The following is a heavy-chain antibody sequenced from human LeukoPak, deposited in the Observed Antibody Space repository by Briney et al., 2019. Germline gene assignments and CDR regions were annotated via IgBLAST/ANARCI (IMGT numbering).Heavy chain of an antibody. CDR3: ARVYSSSSNIDY. D-gene: IGHD6-6*01. J-gene: IGHJ4*02. CDR1: GFSFKDYA. V-gene: IGHV3-30*04. CDR2: TSYDESTK. Sequence: GGSLRLSCAASGFSFKDYAMHWVRQSPGKGLEWVAVTSYDESTKYYVDSVRGRFTISRDNSKNTLYLQMNSLRAEDTAVYYCARVYSSSSNIDYWGQGTLVTVSS.